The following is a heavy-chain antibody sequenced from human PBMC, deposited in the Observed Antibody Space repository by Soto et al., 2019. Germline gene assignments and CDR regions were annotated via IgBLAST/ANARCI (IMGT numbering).Heavy chain of an antibody. D-gene: IGHD6-19*01. Sequence: RGNLRLSCAASGFSLSDYWMHWVRQVPGMGQLWVSRISVDGRDTTYADSVKGRFTISRDNAKNTLYLQMDSLRAEDTAVYYCVRGPEQRPIDYWAHGSLVIGSS. CDR1: GFSLSDYW. CDR3: VRGPEQRPIDY. CDR2: ISVDGRDT. J-gene: IGHJ4*01. V-gene: IGHV3-74*03.